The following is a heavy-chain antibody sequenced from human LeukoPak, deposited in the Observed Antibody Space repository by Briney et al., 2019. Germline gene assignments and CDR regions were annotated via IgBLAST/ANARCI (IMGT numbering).Heavy chain of an antibody. CDR3: ARDRSLARYYYDSSGYFDY. D-gene: IGHD3-22*01. V-gene: IGHV3-23*01. J-gene: IGHJ4*02. CDR2: ISGSGGGT. CDR1: GFTFSASA. Sequence: PGGSLRLSCAASGFTFSASAMTWVRQAPGKGLEWVSGISGSGGGTYHADSVKGRFTISRDNSRNTLYLQMNSLRAEDTAVYYCARDRSLARYYYDSSGYFDYWGQGTLVTVSS.